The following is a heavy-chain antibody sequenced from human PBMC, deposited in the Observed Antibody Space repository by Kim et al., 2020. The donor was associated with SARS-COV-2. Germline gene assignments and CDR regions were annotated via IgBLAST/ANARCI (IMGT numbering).Heavy chain of an antibody. Sequence: SETLSLTCTVSGGSISSSSYYWGWIRQPPGKGLEWIGSIYYSGSTYYNPSLKSRVTISVDTSKNQFSLKLSSVTAADTAVYYCASQLTYSSRLKYYFDYWGQGTLVTVSS. J-gene: IGHJ4*02. CDR1: GGSISSSSYY. CDR2: IYYSGST. V-gene: IGHV4-39*01. CDR3: ASQLTYSSRLKYYFDY. D-gene: IGHD6-13*01.